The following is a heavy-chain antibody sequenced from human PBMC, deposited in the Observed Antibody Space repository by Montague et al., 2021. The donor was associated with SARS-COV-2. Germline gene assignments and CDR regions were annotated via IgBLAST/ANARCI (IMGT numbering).Heavy chain of an antibody. CDR1: GDSISRYY. CDR2: IYTGGYV. Sequence: ETLSLTCSVSGDSISRYYWSWIRQSDGKGLEWIGRIYTGGYVNYNPALQSRVSMSVDTSKSQVSLNVTSVTAADTAVYYCARAIWHLDVWGRGILVTVSS. J-gene: IGHJ2*01. V-gene: IGHV4-4*07. CDR3: ARAIWHLDV.